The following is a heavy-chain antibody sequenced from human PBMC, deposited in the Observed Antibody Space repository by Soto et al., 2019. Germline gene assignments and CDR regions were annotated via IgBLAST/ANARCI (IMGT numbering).Heavy chain of an antibody. CDR3: ARHVPVMTTVTTGFDY. CDR1: GGSISSSSYY. D-gene: IGHD4-17*01. J-gene: IGHJ4*02. Sequence: QLQLQESGPGLVKPSETLSLTCTVSGGSISSSSYYWGWIRQPPGKGLEWIGSMYYSGSTYYNPSLKSRVTISVDTSKNQFSLKLSSVTAADTAVYYCARHVPVMTTVTTGFDYWGQGTLVTVSP. V-gene: IGHV4-39*01. CDR2: MYYSGST.